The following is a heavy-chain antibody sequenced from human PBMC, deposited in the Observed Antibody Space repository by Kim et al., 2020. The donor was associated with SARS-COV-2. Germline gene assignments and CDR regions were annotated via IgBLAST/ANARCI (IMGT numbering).Heavy chain of an antibody. D-gene: IGHD3-16*01. CDR3: ARARWITANTWYFDY. J-gene: IGHJ4*02. V-gene: IGHV4-59*01. Sequence: TPSLRCRVTLSLDTSMNQFSLKLGSVTAADTAVYYCARARWITANTWYFDYWGQGTLVTVSS.